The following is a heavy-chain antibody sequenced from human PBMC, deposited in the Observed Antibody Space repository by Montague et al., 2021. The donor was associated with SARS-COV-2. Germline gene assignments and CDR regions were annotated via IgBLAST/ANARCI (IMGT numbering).Heavy chain of an antibody. V-gene: IGHV4-59*01. CDR1: GASMNSYY. CDR3: ARVEGMIGGITHFDY. Sequence: SETLSLTCSVSGASMNSYYWTWVRQSPGKGLQWIGYTYYSGSTSYDPSLQSRLTMTVDTSKNQFTLRLMSVTAADSAGYYCARVEGMIGGITHFDYWGQGLPVTVSS. D-gene: IGHD2-21*01. CDR2: TYYSGST. J-gene: IGHJ4*02.